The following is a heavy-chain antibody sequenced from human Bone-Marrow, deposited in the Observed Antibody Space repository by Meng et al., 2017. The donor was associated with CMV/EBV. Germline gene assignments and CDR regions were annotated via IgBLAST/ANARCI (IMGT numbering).Heavy chain of an antibody. CDR3: AKLQSVVPAASDY. V-gene: IGHV3-23*01. CDR2: ISGSGGST. D-gene: IGHD2-2*01. Sequence: GESLKISCAASGFTFSSYAMSWVRQAPGKGLEWVSAISGSGGSTYYADSVKGRFTISRDNSKNTLYLQMNSLRAEDTAVYYCAKLQSVVPAASDYWGQGTLVTASS. CDR1: GFTFSSYA. J-gene: IGHJ4*02.